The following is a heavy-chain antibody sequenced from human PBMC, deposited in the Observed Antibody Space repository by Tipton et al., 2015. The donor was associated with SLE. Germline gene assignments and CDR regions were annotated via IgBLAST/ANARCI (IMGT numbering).Heavy chain of an antibody. Sequence: TLSLTCAVYGGSFSGYYWGWIRQPPGKGLEWIGSIYYSGSTYYNPSLKSRVTISVDTSKNQFSLKLSSVTAADTAVYYCARNKYSSDPWYFDLWGRGTLVTVSS. CDR2: IYYSGST. J-gene: IGHJ2*01. D-gene: IGHD6-19*01. V-gene: IGHV4-34*01. CDR1: GGSFSGYY. CDR3: ARNKYSSDPWYFDL.